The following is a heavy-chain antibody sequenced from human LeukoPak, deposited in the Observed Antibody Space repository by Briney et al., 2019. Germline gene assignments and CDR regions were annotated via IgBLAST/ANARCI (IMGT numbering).Heavy chain of an antibody. J-gene: IGHJ4*02. CDR2: FDPEDGET. CDR1: GYTLTELS. Sequence: ALVKVSCKVSGYTLTELSMHWVRQAPGKGLEWMGGFDPEDGETIYAQKFQGRVTMTEDTSTDTAYMELSSLRSEDTAVYYCATVGIAAANYYFDYWGQGTLVTVSS. D-gene: IGHD6-13*01. CDR3: ATVGIAAANYYFDY. V-gene: IGHV1-24*01.